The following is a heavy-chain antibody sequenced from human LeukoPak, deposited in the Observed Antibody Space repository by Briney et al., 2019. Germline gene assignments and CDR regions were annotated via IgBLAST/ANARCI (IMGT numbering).Heavy chain of an antibody. V-gene: IGHV3-23*01. J-gene: IGHJ4*02. CDR3: AGRLVAGEPFDY. CDR1: GFTFNTYD. Sequence: GGSLRLSCAASGFTFNTYDMTWVRQAPGKGLEWVSLISASGGSRYFEDSVRGRFTISRDNSKSTLYLQMNGLRADDTAVYFCAGRLVAGEPFDYWGQGTLVTVSS. D-gene: IGHD6-19*01. CDR2: ISASGGSR.